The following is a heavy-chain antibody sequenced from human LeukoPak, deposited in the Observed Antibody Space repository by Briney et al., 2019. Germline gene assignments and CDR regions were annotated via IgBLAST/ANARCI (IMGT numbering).Heavy chain of an antibody. CDR1: GFTFDDYA. V-gene: IGHV3-9*01. Sequence: GRSLRLSCAASGFTFDDYALHWVRQAPGKGLEWVSGISWNSGSISYADSVKGRFTISRDNAKNSLYLQMNSLRAEDTALYYCVKDRFSTYSHFDYWGQGTLVTVSS. J-gene: IGHJ4*02. CDR3: VKDRFSTYSHFDY. CDR2: ISWNSGSI. D-gene: IGHD2-15*01.